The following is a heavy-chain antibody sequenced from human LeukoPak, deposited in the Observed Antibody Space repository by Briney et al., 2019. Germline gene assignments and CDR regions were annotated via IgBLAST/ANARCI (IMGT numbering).Heavy chain of an antibody. J-gene: IGHJ4*02. CDR3: ARDGELGTSFDC. D-gene: IGHD1-7*01. CDR2: ISSSSRYI. V-gene: IGHV3-21*01. CDR1: GFTFRSYS. Sequence: GGSLRLSCAASGFTFRSYSMKWVRQAPGKGLEWVSSISSSSRYIYYADSVKGRFTISRNNAKNSLYLQMNSLRAEDTAVYYCARDGELGTSFDCWGQGMLVTVSS.